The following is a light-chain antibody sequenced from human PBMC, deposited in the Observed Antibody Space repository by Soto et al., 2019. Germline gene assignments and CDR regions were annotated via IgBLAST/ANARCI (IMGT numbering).Light chain of an antibody. Sequence: VFTQSPDTLSLSPGEGATLSCRASQTATSSYLAWYQQKHGQAPRLLIYGTTTRATGIPDRFSGSGSGTDLTITISGLEPEDFEVYYCQHYTDSLWTFGQGTKVDIK. J-gene: IGKJ1*01. CDR2: GTT. CDR1: QTATSSY. V-gene: IGKV3-20*01. CDR3: QHYTDSLWT.